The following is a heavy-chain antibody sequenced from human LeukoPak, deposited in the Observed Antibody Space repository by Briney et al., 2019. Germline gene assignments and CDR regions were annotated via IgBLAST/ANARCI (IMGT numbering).Heavy chain of an antibody. Sequence: GESLKISCEGSGYSFTSYWIGWVRRMRGKGLEWMGIIYPGDFDTRYSPSFQGQVTISADKSISTAYLQWSSLKASDTAKYYCARHYQTYYDFWSGYYYFDYWGQGTLVTVSS. D-gene: IGHD3-3*01. CDR2: IYPGDFDT. J-gene: IGHJ4*02. CDR3: ARHYQTYYDFWSGYYYFDY. V-gene: IGHV5-51*01. CDR1: GYSFTSYW.